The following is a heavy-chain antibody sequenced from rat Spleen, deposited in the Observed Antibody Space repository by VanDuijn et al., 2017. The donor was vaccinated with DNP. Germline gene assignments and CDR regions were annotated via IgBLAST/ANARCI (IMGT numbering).Heavy chain of an antibody. J-gene: IGHJ4*01. CDR3: ARYYGYNYYAMDA. Sequence: QVQLRESGPGLVQPSQTLSLTCTVSGFSFTNFAINWVRQPPGKGLEWVAAISSAGNTFYNSDLKSRLSFSRDTSRSQVFLKMNSLQTEDTAMYFCARYYGYNYYAMDAWGQGTSVTVSS. CDR1: GFSFTNFA. CDR2: ISSAGNT. V-gene: IGHV2S12*01. D-gene: IGHD1-9*01.